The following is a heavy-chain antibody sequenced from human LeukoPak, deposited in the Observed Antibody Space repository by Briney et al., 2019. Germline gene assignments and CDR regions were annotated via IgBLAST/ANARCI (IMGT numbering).Heavy chain of an antibody. Sequence: SETLSLTCAVYGGSFSGYYRSWIRQPPGKGLEWIGEINHSGSTNYNPSLKSRVTISVDTSKNQFSLKLSSVTAADTAVYYCARGLYDYVWGSYRLAYFDYWGQGTLVTVSS. V-gene: IGHV4-34*01. CDR1: GGSFSGYY. D-gene: IGHD3-16*02. J-gene: IGHJ4*02. CDR3: ARGLYDYVWGSYRLAYFDY. CDR2: INHSGST.